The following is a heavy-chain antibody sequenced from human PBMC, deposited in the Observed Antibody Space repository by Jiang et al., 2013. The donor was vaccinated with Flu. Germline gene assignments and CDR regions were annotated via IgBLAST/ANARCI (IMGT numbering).Heavy chain of an antibody. Sequence: RLSCAASGFTFTTYGMNWVRQAPGKGLEWVAFIRYDGTDKYYADSVKGRFTISRDNSKNTVYLQMNSLRPEDTAVFYCAKSLGDYCSSTSCLFYGMDVWGQGTTVTVSS. CDR3: AKSLGDYCSSTSCLFYGMDV. J-gene: IGHJ6*02. CDR2: IRYDGTDK. CDR1: GFTFTTYG. D-gene: IGHD2-2*01. V-gene: IGHV3-30*02.